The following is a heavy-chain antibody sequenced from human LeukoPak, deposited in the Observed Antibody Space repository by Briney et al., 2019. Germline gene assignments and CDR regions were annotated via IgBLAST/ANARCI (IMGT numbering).Heavy chain of an antibody. V-gene: IGHV1-2*02. CDR2: IKPNTGDT. J-gene: IGHJ4*02. Sequence: GASVKVSCQTSGYIFTGHHIHWLRQAPGQGLEWMGWIKPNTGDTKFEQKFQGRVTMTTDTSTKTVYRELSGLRSDDTAVYFCARDRNVVIPAAYFDFWGQGTLVTVSS. CDR3: ARDRNVVIPAAYFDF. D-gene: IGHD2-2*01. CDR1: GYIFTGHH.